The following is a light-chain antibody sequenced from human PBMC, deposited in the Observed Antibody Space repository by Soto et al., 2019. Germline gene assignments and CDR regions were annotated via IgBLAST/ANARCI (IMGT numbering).Light chain of an antibody. Sequence: QSVLPQPRSVSGSPGQSVTISCTGTSRDVGGFNYVSWYQQYPGKAPKLMIYDINKRPSGVPDRFSGSRSGNTASLTISGLQAEDEADYFCCSYAGTYTWVFGGGTKLTVL. CDR2: DIN. J-gene: IGLJ3*02. CDR3: CSYAGTYTWV. CDR1: SRDVGGFNY. V-gene: IGLV2-11*01.